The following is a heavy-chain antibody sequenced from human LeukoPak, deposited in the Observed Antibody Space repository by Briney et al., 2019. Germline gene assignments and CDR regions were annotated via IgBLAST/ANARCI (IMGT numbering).Heavy chain of an antibody. J-gene: IGHJ4*02. V-gene: IGHV4-4*07. CDR3: ARDTGKSGYPDY. CDR2: IYSSGII. CDR1: GGSLSSYY. Sequence: PSETPSLTCTVSGGSLSSYYWSWIRQPAGKAPEWIGRIYSSGIINYNPSLKSRVTMSLDNSKNQLSLKLSYVTAADTAVYYCARDTGKSGYPDYWGQETLVTVSS. D-gene: IGHD3-3*01.